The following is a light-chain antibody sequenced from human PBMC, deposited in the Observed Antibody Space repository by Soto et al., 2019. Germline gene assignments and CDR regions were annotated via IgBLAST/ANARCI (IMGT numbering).Light chain of an antibody. CDR3: QQYGSF. CDR2: GAS. CDR1: QSVSSY. J-gene: IGKJ5*01. V-gene: IGKV3-20*01. Sequence: EIVLAQAPATLSLSPGERATLSCRASQSVSSYLAWYQQKPGQAPRLLIYGASSRATGIPDRFSGSGSGTDFTLTISRLEPEDFAVYYCQQYGSFFGQGTRLEIK.